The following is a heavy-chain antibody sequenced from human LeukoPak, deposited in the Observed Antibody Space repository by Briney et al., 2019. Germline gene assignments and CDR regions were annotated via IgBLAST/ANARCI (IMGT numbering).Heavy chain of an antibody. Sequence: PGGSLRLSCSASGFSFSNYAMHWVRQALGKGLEYVSAISCDGGSTYYADSVKGRITISRDNSKNTLYLQMSSLRAEDTAVYYCAKDSTGTTRNNWFDPWGQGTLVTVSS. CDR2: ISCDGGST. V-gene: IGHV3-64D*06. J-gene: IGHJ5*02. D-gene: IGHD1-1*01. CDR3: AKDSTGTTRNNWFDP. CDR1: GFSFSNYA.